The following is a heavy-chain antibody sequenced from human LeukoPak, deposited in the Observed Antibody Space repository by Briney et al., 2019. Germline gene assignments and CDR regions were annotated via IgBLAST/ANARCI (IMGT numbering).Heavy chain of an antibody. Sequence: GGSLRLSCAASGFSFSSYAMHWVRQAPGKGLEWVAFIRDDGSGKYYGDSVKGRFTISRDNSKNTLYLQMQSLRAEDSAVYYCAKDTLRSAEGYFWGQGILVTVSS. D-gene: IGHD3-22*01. J-gene: IGHJ4*02. CDR3: AKDTLRSAEGYF. CDR2: IRDDGSGK. CDR1: GFSFSSYA. V-gene: IGHV3-30*02.